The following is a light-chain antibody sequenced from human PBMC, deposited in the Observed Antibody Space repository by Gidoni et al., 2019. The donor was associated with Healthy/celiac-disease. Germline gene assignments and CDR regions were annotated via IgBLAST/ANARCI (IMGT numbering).Light chain of an antibody. CDR2: DAS. CDR3: QQRSNRFT. J-gene: IGKJ3*01. CDR1: QSVSSY. V-gene: IGKV3-11*01. Sequence: EIVFTQSPATLSLSPGERATLSCRASQSVSSYLAWYQQKPGQAPRLLIYDASNRATGIPARFSGSGSGTDFTITISSLEPEDFAVYYCQQRSNRFTFGPGTKVDIK.